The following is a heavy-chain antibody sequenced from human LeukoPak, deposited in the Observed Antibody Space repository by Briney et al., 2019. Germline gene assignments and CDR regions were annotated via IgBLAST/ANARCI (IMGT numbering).Heavy chain of an antibody. J-gene: IGHJ4*02. CDR2: VSETGDGT. V-gene: IGHV3-23*01. CDR1: GFSFSSYA. CDR3: AKEKVTHLGGLDY. Sequence: GGSLRLSCAVSGFSFSSYAMSWVRQAPGKGLEWVSTVSETGDGTYYADSVKGRFIISRDNSKNTFYLQMDSLRADDTAMYYCAKEKVTHLGGLDYWGQGTLVTVSS. D-gene: IGHD1-26*01.